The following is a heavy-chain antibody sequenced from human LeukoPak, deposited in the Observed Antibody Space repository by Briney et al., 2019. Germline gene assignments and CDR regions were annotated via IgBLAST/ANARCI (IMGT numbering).Heavy chain of an antibody. Sequence: GASVKVSCKASGGTFSSYAISWVRQAPGQGLEWMGIINPSGGSTSHAQKFQGRVTMTRDTSTSTVYMELSSLRSEDTAVYYCARGVIVVVPAAPDAYYYYMDVWGKGTTVTISS. D-gene: IGHD2-2*01. J-gene: IGHJ6*03. CDR1: GGTFSSYA. CDR3: ARGVIVVVPAAPDAYYYYMDV. CDR2: INPSGGST. V-gene: IGHV1-46*01.